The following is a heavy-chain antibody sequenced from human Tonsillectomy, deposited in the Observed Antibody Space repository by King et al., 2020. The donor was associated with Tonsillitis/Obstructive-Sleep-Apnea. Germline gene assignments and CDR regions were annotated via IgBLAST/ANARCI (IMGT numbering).Heavy chain of an antibody. CDR2: ISVYNGNT. D-gene: IGHD3-3*01. J-gene: IGHJ5*02. CDR3: ARDPGVACYDFGSGRNWFHP. CDR1: GYTFTNYG. Sequence: VQLVESGAEVKKPGASVKVSCKASGYTFTNYGIIWVRQAPGQGLEWMGWISVYNGNTNYAQKLQGRVTMTTDTSTSTAYMELGSLRSDDTAVYYCARDPGVACYDFGSGRNWFHPWGRGPLVTVSS. V-gene: IGHV1-18*01.